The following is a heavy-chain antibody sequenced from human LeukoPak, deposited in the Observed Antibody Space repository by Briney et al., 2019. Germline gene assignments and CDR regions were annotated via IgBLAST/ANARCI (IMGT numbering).Heavy chain of an antibody. Sequence: PGGSLRLSCEASGFTFDDYGMHWVRQAPGKGLEWVSTISWNSASVGYVDSVKGRFTISRDNAKKTLYLQMNSLRPEDTALYYCAKDYGYSSSWYDYWGQETLVTVSS. CDR3: AKDYGYSSSWYDY. CDR1: GFTFDDYG. D-gene: IGHD6-13*01. J-gene: IGHJ4*02. V-gene: IGHV3-9*01. CDR2: ISWNSASV.